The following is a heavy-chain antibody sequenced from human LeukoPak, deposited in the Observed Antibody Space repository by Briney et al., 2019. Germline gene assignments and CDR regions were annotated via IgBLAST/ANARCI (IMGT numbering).Heavy chain of an antibody. J-gene: IGHJ2*01. D-gene: IGHD5-12*01. CDR3: SRSSDIAWYFDL. Sequence: PGGSLRLSCAASGFTFSGSAMHWVRQASGRGLEWVARVRSKDNGYAASYAASVKGRFTVSRDDSKNTAYLQMDSLKSEATAVYFCSRSSDIAWYFDLWGRGTLVTVSS. CDR2: VRSKDNGYAA. V-gene: IGHV3-73*01. CDR1: GFTFSGSA.